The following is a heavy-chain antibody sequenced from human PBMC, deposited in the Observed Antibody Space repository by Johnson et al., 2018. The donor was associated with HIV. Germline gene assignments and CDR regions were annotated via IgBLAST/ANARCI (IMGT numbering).Heavy chain of an antibody. Sequence: VQLVKSGGGLVKPGGSLRLSCAASGFTFSDYYMSWVRQAPGKGLVWVSRINSDGSSTSYADSVKGRFTISRDNAKNTLYLHMNSLRAEDTAVYYCAREVDGFDIWGQGTMVTVSS. CDR3: AREVDGFDI. CDR2: INSDGSST. CDR1: GFTFSDYY. J-gene: IGHJ3*02. V-gene: IGHV3-74*01.